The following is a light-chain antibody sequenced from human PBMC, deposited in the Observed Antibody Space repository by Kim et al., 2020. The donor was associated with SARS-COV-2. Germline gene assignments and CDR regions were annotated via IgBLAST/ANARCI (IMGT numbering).Light chain of an antibody. V-gene: IGLV3-1*01. J-gene: IGLJ3*02. CDR3: QTCDVIPPV. CDR1: DLGAKY. Sequence: SLPPEPKATITCSRVDLGAKYYCWYQQKPGQPPIFGIYQDARRHAGIPERFSGSNPGHTSTLPITGTRPMDEPDYYCQTCDVIPPVSARGTQLTV. CDR2: QDA.